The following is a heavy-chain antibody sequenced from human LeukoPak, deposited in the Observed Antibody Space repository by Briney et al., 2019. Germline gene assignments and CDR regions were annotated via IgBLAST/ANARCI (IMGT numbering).Heavy chain of an antibody. Sequence: GESLKISCKASAYSFTNYWIGWVRQMPGKGLEWMGIIYPGDSDTRYSPSFQGQVTISADKSISTAYLQWSSLKASDTAMYYCARYSDFWSGYYADYWGQGTLVTVSS. J-gene: IGHJ4*02. CDR3: ARYSDFWSGYYADY. CDR2: IYPGDSDT. D-gene: IGHD3-3*01. CDR1: AYSFTNYW. V-gene: IGHV5-51*01.